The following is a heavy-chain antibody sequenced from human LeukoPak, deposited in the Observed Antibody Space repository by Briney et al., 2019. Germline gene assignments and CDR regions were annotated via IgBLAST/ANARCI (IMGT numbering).Heavy chain of an antibody. Sequence: PGGSLRLSCAASGFTFNNYAMNWVRQAPGKGLEWVSSISSSSSYIYYADSVKGRFTISRDNAKNSLYLQMNSLRAEDTAVYYCARASIYDLYYFDYWGQGTLVTVSS. CDR3: ARASIYDLYYFDY. J-gene: IGHJ4*02. V-gene: IGHV3-21*01. CDR2: ISSSSSYI. D-gene: IGHD5/OR15-5a*01. CDR1: GFTFNNYA.